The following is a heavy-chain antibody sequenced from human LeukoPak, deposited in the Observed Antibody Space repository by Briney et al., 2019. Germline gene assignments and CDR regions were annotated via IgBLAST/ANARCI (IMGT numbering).Heavy chain of an antibody. CDR3: VAGIAVAGLTD. CDR1: GFSFSRHW. CDR2: ITGAGSSTTYADSVT. Sequence: PGGSLRLSCAASGFSFSRHWMHWVRQAPGKGLVWVSRITGAGSSTTYADSVTSYADSVKGRFTISRDNAKNTLYLQMDSLRDEDTAVYYCVAGIAVAGLTDWGQGTLVTVSS. V-gene: IGHV3-74*01. J-gene: IGHJ4*02. D-gene: IGHD6-19*01.